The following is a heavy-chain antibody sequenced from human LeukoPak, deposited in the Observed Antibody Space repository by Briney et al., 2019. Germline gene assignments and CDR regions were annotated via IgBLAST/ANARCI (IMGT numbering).Heavy chain of an antibody. D-gene: IGHD3-10*01. V-gene: IGHV1-18*01. Sequence: GASVKVSCKASGYTFTTYGISWVRQAPGQGLEWMGWISAYNGNTNYAQKFQGRVTMTTDTSTSTAYMELKGLTSDDTAVYHCARDRAVHYDSGSPFDYWGQGTLVTVSS. CDR3: ARDRAVHYDSGSPFDY. CDR2: ISAYNGNT. J-gene: IGHJ4*02. CDR1: GYTFTTYG.